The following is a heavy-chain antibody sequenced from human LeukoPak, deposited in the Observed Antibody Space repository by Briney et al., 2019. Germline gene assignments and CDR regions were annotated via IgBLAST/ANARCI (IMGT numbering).Heavy chain of an antibody. V-gene: IGHV3-33*01. Sequence: GESLKISCKGSGFTFSSYGMHWVRQAPGKGLEWVAVIWYDGSNKYYADSVKGRFTISRDNYKNTLYLQMNSLRAEDTAVYYCARVTVATTGEFDYWGQGTLVTVSS. CDR3: ARVTVATTGEFDY. CDR1: GFTFSSYG. CDR2: IWYDGSNK. D-gene: IGHD5-12*01. J-gene: IGHJ4*02.